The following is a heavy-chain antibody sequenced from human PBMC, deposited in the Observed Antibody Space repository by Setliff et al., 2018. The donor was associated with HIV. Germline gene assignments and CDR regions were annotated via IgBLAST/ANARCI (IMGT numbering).Heavy chain of an antibody. D-gene: IGHD2-21*02. J-gene: IGHJ4*02. CDR3: ARLSVVTATRIYYFDY. Sequence: ESLKISCQGSGYSFTNCWIGWVRQMPGKGLEWMGIIYPGDSDTRYSPSFQGQVTISADKSISTAYLQWSSLKASETAMYYCARLSVVTATRIYYFDYWGQGTLVTVSS. V-gene: IGHV5-51*01. CDR2: IYPGDSDT. CDR1: GYSFTNCW.